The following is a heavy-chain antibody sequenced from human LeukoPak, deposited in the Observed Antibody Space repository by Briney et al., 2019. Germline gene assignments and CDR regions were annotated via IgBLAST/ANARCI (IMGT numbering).Heavy chain of an antibody. Sequence: SETLSLTCTVSGGSISSYYWSWIRQPAGKGLEWIGRIYTSGSTNYNPSLKSRVTMSVDTSKNQFSLKLSSVTAADTAVYYCDGSIGSSSYYYYMDVWGKGTTVTVSS. V-gene: IGHV4-4*07. D-gene: IGHD6-6*01. CDR1: GGSISSYY. J-gene: IGHJ6*03. CDR2: IYTSGST. CDR3: DGSIGSSSYYYYMDV.